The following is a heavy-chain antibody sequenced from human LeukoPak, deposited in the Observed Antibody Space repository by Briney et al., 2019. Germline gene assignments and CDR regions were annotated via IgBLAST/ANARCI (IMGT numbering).Heavy chain of an antibody. CDR2: VHSIGNT. J-gene: IGHJ6*03. D-gene: IGHD6-19*01. CDR1: GGSVRSSNDY. CDR3: AKSYSSVFYYYMDV. V-gene: IGHV4-39*01. Sequence: SETLSLTCTVSGGSVRSSNDYWGWIRQPPGKGLEWIGNVHSIGNTYYNPSLKSRVTISVDTSKNQFSLKLNSVSAADTAVYYCAKSYSSVFYYYMDVWGRGTTVTVPS.